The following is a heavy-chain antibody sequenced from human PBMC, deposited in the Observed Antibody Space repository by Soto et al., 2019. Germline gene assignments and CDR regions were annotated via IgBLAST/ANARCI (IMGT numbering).Heavy chain of an antibody. Sequence: QVQLVESGGGVVQPGRSLRLSCAASGFTFSSYGMHWVRQAPGKGLEWVAVISYDGSNKYYADSVKGRFTISRDNSKNPLYLQMNSLRAEDTAVYYCAGPYGDTDYWGQGTLVTVSS. D-gene: IGHD4-17*01. V-gene: IGHV3-30*03. CDR3: AGPYGDTDY. CDR1: GFTFSSYG. J-gene: IGHJ4*02. CDR2: ISYDGSNK.